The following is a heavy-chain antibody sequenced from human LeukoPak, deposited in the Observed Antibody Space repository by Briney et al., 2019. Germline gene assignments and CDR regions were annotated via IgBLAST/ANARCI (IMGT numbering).Heavy chain of an antibody. CDR2: ISSSGSTI. D-gene: IGHD4-23*01. CDR3: ARVKYFRVVTQYYFDY. CDR1: GFTFSDYY. V-gene: IGHV3-11*01. Sequence: PGGSLKLSCAASGFTFSDYYMSWIRQAPGKGLEWVSYISSSGSTIYYADSVKGRFTISRDNAKNSLYLQMNSLRAEDTAVYYCARVKYFRVVTQYYFDYWGQGTLVTVSS. J-gene: IGHJ4*02.